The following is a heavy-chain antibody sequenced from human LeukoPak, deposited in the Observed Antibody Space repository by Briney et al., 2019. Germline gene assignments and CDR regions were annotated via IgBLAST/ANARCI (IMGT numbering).Heavy chain of an antibody. D-gene: IGHD1-1*01. J-gene: IGHJ4*02. CDR1: GFIFKKYW. Sequence: GGSLRLSCAASGFIFKKYWMNWVRQVPGKGLECLANIKEDGSETYYADSVKGRFTISRDNSKNTLYLQMNSLRAEDTAVYYCAKTGTPWYYFDYWGQGTLVTVSS. CDR2: IKEDGSET. CDR3: AKTGTPWYYFDY. V-gene: IGHV3-7*03.